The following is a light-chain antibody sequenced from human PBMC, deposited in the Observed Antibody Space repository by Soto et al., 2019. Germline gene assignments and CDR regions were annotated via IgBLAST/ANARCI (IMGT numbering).Light chain of an antibody. Sequence: QSALTQPPSASGSPGQSVTISCTGSSSDVGGYNFVSWYQQHPGKAPKLMIYDVSERPSGVPDRFSGSMSGNTASLTVSGLQADDEADYYCSSYAGTSIPVVFGGGTKLTVL. CDR1: SSDVGGYNF. V-gene: IGLV2-8*01. CDR3: SSYAGTSIPVV. J-gene: IGLJ2*01. CDR2: DVS.